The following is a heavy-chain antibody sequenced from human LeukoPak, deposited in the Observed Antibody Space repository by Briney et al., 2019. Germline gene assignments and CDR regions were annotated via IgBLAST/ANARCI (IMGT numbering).Heavy chain of an antibody. Sequence: SETLSLTCTASGGSISSYYWSWIRQPPGKGLEWIGYIYYSGSTNYNPSLKSRVTISVDTSKNQFSLKLSSVTAADTAVYYCAREHYDILTGLYIGAFDIWGPGTRVTVSS. D-gene: IGHD3-9*01. CDR1: GGSISSYY. J-gene: IGHJ3*02. V-gene: IGHV4-59*01. CDR3: AREHYDILTGLYIGAFDI. CDR2: IYYSGST.